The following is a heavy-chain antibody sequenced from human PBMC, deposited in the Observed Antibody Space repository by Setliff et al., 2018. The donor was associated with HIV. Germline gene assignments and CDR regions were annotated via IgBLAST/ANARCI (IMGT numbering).Heavy chain of an antibody. CDR1: GGSLNGYY. CDR2: FYPTGSV. J-gene: IGHJ4*02. V-gene: IGHV4-4*09. Sequence: PSETLSLPCTVSGGSLNGYYWSWIRQPPGKGLEWIGCFYPTGSVNYNPSLKSRVTISVDTSKNQFSLEVTSVTAADTAVYYCARHRSGYVYGPQDYWGQGTLVTVSS. CDR3: ARHRSGYVYGPQDY. D-gene: IGHD5-18*01.